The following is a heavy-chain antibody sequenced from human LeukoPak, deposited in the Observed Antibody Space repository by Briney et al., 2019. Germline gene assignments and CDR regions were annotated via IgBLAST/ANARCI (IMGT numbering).Heavy chain of an antibody. CDR1: GDSISSGFF. Sequence: SDTLSLTCTVSGDSISSGFFWGWIRQSPDKGLEWIGSVYRTSNNYYEASLKSRVTISVDTSRNQFSLELRSVTAADTAIYYCARDKDLPPPPGIGAGPRLTWFDPWGQGTRVTVSS. CDR2: VYRTSNN. J-gene: IGHJ5*02. V-gene: IGHV4-38-2*02. D-gene: IGHD6-13*01. CDR3: ARDKDLPPPPGIGAGPRLTWFDP.